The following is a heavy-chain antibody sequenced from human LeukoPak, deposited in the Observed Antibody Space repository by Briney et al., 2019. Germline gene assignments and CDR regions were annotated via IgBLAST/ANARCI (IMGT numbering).Heavy chain of an antibody. J-gene: IGHJ3*02. V-gene: IGHV3-66*03. CDR2: IYSSGST. Sequence: GGSLRLSFAASGFTVSSDYMSWVRQAPGKGLEWVSVIYSSGSTYYADSVKGRFTISRDNSKNTLYLQMNSLRAEDTAVYYCAKDRRRSTPSYYYDSSGTDAFDIWGQGTMVTVTS. CDR3: AKDRRRSTPSYYYDSSGTDAFDI. D-gene: IGHD3-22*01. CDR1: GFTVSSDY.